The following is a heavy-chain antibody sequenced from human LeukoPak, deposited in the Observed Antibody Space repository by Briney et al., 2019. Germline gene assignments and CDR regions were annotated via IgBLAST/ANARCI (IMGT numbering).Heavy chain of an antibody. CDR3: ARDRGYGGNLYYFDY. CDR1: GGSISSGSDY. V-gene: IGHV4-61*02. J-gene: IGHJ4*02. Sequence: SETLSLTCTVSGGSISSGSDYWSWIRQPAGKGLEWIGRIYTSGSTNYNPSLKSRVTISVDTSKNQFSLKLSSVTAADTAVYYCARDRGYGGNLYYFDYWGQGTLVTVSS. D-gene: IGHD4-23*01. CDR2: IYTSGST.